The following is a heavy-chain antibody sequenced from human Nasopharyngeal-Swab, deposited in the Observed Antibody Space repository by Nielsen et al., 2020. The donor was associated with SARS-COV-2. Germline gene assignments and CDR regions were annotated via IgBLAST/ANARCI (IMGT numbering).Heavy chain of an antibody. V-gene: IGHV3-33*01. CDR3: ASDGGNYADY. D-gene: IGHD2-15*01. CDR2: IWYDGSNE. CDR1: GFSFSSYG. Sequence: GGSLRLSCVASGFSFSSYGMDWVRQAPGKGLAWVADIWYDGSNEYYGDSVRGRFTISRDNSKNTVYLQMNSLRAEDTAVYYCASDGGNYADYWGQGTRVTVSS. J-gene: IGHJ4*02.